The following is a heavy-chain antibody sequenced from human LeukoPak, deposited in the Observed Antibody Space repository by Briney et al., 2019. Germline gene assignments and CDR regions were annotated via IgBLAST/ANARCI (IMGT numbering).Heavy chain of an antibody. V-gene: IGHV1-18*01. CDR1: GYTFTSYG. D-gene: IGHD6-19*01. CDR3: ARVPMTRYRAAVAGTPNFDY. Sequence: ASVKVSCKASGYTFTSYGISWVRQAPGQGLEWMGWISAYNGNTNYAQKLQGRVTMTTDTSTSTAYMELRSLRSDDTAVYYCARVPMTRYRAAVAGTPNFDYWGPGTLVTVSS. CDR2: ISAYNGNT. J-gene: IGHJ4*02.